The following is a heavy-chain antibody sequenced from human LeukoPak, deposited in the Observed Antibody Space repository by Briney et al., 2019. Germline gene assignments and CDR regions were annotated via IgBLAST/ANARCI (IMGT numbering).Heavy chain of an antibody. Sequence: SETLSPTCTVSGGSIRSYYWSWIRQPPGKGLEWIGYIYYSGSTNYNPSLKSRVTISVDTSKNQFSLKLSSVTAADTAVYHCARLQSYYDITGYYWYFDLWGRSTLVTVSS. CDR2: IYYSGST. D-gene: IGHD3-22*01. J-gene: IGHJ2*01. CDR1: GGSIRSYY. CDR3: ARLQSYYDITGYYWYFDL. V-gene: IGHV4-59*08.